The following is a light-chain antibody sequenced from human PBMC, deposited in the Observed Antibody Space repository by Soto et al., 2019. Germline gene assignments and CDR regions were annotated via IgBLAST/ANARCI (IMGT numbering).Light chain of an antibody. Sequence: QSALPQPASVSGSPGQSITISCTGTSSDVGGYNYVSWYQQYPGKAPKVMIFDVSNRPSGVSDRFSGSKSGNTAFLTISGLQAEDEADYYCSSYTSSSTRRFGGGTKVTVL. CDR3: SSYTSSSTRR. CDR2: DVS. J-gene: IGLJ3*02. V-gene: IGLV2-14*01. CDR1: SSDVGGYNY.